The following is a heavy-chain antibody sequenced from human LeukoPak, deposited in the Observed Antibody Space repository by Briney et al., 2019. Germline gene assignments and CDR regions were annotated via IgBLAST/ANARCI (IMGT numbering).Heavy chain of an antibody. D-gene: IGHD6-13*01. Sequence: SETLSLTCTVSGGSISSGGYYWSWIRQHPGKGLEWIGYIYYSGSTYYNPSLKSRVTISADTSKNQFSLKLSSVTAADTAVYYCARSRSAVGNFDYWGQGTLVTVSS. CDR3: ARSRSAVGNFDY. V-gene: IGHV4-31*03. J-gene: IGHJ4*02. CDR1: GGSISSGGYY. CDR2: IYYSGST.